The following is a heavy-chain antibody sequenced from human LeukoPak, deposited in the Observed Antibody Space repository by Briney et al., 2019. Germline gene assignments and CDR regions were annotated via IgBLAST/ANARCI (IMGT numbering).Heavy chain of an antibody. V-gene: IGHV4-39*07. J-gene: IGHJ4*02. CDR3: ARDGCEGEEPFNDY. CDR2: IYYSGST. CDR1: GGSISSSSYY. Sequence: PSETLSLTCTVSGGSISSSSYYWGWIRQPPGKGLEWIGSIYYSGSTYYNPSLKSRVTISVDTSKYQFSLKLSSVTAADTAVYYCARDGCEGEEPFNDYWGQGTLVTVSS. D-gene: IGHD1-26*01.